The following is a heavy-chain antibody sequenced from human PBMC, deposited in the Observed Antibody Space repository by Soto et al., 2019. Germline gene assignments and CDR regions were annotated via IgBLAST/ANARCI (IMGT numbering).Heavy chain of an antibody. CDR1: GGSISSYY. CDR2: IYYSGST. D-gene: IGHD6-25*01. J-gene: IGHJ2*01. V-gene: IGHV4-59*01. Sequence: QVQLQESGPGLVKPSETLSLTCTVSGGSISSYYWSWIRQPPGKGLEWIGYIYYSGSTNYNPSLKSRFTISVDTSKNQFSLKLSSVTAADTAVYYCAREAAVDWYFDLWGRGTLVTVSS. CDR3: AREAAVDWYFDL.